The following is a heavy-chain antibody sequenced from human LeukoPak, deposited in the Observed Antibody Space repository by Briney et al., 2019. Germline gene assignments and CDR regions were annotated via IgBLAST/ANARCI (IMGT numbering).Heavy chain of an antibody. CDR2: ISSSSSYI. CDR1: GFTFSSYS. D-gene: IGHD6-13*01. J-gene: IGHJ4*02. CDR3: ARSPPYSSSLPDY. V-gene: IGHV3-21*01. Sequence: GGSLRLSCAASGFTFSSYSMNWVRQAPGKGLEWVSSISSSSSYIYYADSVKGRFTISRDNAKNSLYLQMNCLRAEDTAVYYCARSPPYSSSLPDYWGQGTLVTVSS.